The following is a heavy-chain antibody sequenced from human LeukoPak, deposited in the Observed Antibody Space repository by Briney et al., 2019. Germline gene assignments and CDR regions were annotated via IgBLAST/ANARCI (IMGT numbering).Heavy chain of an antibody. CDR1: GFTFSKYW. D-gene: IGHD2-2*01. CDR2: INPEETTI. J-gene: IGHJ4*02. CDR3: AGSTSCDY. V-gene: IGHV3-74*01. Sequence: GGSLRLSCTVSGFTFSKYWMHWVRQAPGKGLVWVSRINPEETTINYADSVKGRFTISRDNAKNTLYLQMNSLRAEDTAVYYCAGSTSCDYWGQGTLVTVSS.